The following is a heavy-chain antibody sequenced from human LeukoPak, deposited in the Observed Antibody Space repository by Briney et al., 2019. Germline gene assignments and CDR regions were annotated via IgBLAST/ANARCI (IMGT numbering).Heavy chain of an antibody. CDR1: GGSISSSSYY. D-gene: IGHD2-2*01. V-gene: IGHV3-7*01. Sequence: ETLSLTCTVSGGSISSSSYYWGWIRQPPGKGLEWVANIKEDGSEKYYVDSVKGRFTISRDNAKNSLYLQINSLRAEDTAVYYCARESGNAWDFDYWGQGTLVTVSS. J-gene: IGHJ4*02. CDR3: ARESGNAWDFDY. CDR2: IKEDGSEK.